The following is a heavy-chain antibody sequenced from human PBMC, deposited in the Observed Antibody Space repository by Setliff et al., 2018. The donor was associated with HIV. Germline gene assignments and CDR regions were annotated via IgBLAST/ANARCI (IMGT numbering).Heavy chain of an antibody. J-gene: IGHJ3*02. CDR1: GGTFSSYA. CDR2: IIPILGVA. V-gene: IGHV1-69*10. Sequence: ASVKVSCKPSGGTFSSYAITWVRQAPGQGLEWMGGIIPILGVANYAQKLQGRVTMTTDTSTSTAYMELRSLRSDDTAVYYCASQGWGTAFDIWGQGTMVTVSS. CDR3: ASQGWGTAFDI. D-gene: IGHD7-27*01.